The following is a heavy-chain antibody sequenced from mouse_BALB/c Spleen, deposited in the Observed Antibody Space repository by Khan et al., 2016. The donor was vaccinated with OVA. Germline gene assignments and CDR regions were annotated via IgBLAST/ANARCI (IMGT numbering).Heavy chain of an antibody. CDR1: GFSLTNYS. V-gene: IGHV2-2*02. D-gene: IGHD2-4*01. CDR2: IWSAGST. CDR3: ARRGYDYGRGALFAY. J-gene: IGHJ3*01. Sequence: QVQLQQPGPGLVQPSQSLSITCTVSGFSLTNYSVHWVRQSPGKGLEWLGVIWSAGSTDYNAAFISRLTIRKDNSRSQVFFKMNSLQPNDTAIYYCARRGYDYGRGALFAYWGQGTLVTVSA.